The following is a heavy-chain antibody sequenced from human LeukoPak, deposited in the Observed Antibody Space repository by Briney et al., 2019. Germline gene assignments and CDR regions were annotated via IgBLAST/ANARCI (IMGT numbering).Heavy chain of an antibody. J-gene: IGHJ5*02. CDR3: ARDLKYQLLLGWFDP. V-gene: IGHV1-2*06. CDR1: GYTFTGYY. D-gene: IGHD2-21*01. CDR2: INPNNGAT. Sequence: ASVKVSCKASGYTFTGYYIHWVRQAPGQGLEWMGRINPNNGATNYAQKFQGRVTVTRDTSISMVYMELRRLRSDDTAVYYCARDLKYQLLLGWFDPWGQGSLVTVSS.